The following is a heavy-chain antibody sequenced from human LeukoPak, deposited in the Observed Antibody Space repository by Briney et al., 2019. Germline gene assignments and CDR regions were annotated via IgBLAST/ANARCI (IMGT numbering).Heavy chain of an antibody. J-gene: IGHJ4*02. CDR3: AKGPVGAVRPLARQDY. D-gene: IGHD6-6*01. V-gene: IGHV1-46*01. CDR1: GYTFTSYY. Sequence: ASVKVSCKASGYTFTSYYMHWVRQAPGQGLEWMGIINPSGGSTSYAQKFQGRVTMTRDMSTSTVYMELSSLRSEDTAVYYCAKGPVGAVRPLARQDYWGQGTLVTVSS. CDR2: INPSGGST.